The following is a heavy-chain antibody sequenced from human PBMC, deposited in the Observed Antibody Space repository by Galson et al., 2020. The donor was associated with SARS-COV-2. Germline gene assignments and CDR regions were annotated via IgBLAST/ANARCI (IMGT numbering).Heavy chain of an antibody. J-gene: IGHJ3*02. CDR1: GGNFNSYD. V-gene: IGHV1-69*06. D-gene: IGHD5-12*01. CDR3: ARDWEGYAGSGCCDT. Sequence: SVKVSCTASGGNFNSYDFSWVRQAPGQGLEWMGSIIPLFGTSNYAPKFQGRVTITADKSTSRVYMELTSLTSEDTAMYYCARDWEGYAGSGCCDTWGQGTRVIVSS. CDR2: IIPLFGTS.